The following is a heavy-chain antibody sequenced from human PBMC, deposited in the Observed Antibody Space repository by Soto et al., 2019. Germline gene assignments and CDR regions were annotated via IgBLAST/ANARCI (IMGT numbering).Heavy chain of an antibody. J-gene: IGHJ4*02. CDR3: VREGTKLSPHGYIMAAGHFDS. V-gene: IGHV4-30-4*01. CDR2: IFYSGNT. Sequence: QVQLQESGPGLVKPSQTLSLTCTVSGGSISSDDYYWRWIRQTPGRGLAWIGFIFYSGNTYYNPSLNTRASISVDTSKNQFSLKLTSVTATDTAVYYCVREGTKLSPHGYIMAAGHFDSWGQGALVTVSS. D-gene: IGHD5-12*01. CDR1: GGSISSDDYY.